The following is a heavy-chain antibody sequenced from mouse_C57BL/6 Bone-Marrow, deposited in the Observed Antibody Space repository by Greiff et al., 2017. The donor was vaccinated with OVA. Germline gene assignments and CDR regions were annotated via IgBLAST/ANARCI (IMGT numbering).Heavy chain of an antibody. V-gene: IGHV5-4*01. CDR2: ISDGGSYT. CDR3: ARLIYYYGSYDY. Sequence: EVQLVESGGGLVKPGGSLKLSCAASGFTFSSYAMSWVRQTPEKRLEWVATISDGGSYTYYPDNVKGRFTISRDNAKNNLYLQMSHLKSEDTAMYYCARLIYYYGSYDYWGQGTTLTVSS. CDR1: GFTFSSYA. D-gene: IGHD1-1*01. J-gene: IGHJ2*01.